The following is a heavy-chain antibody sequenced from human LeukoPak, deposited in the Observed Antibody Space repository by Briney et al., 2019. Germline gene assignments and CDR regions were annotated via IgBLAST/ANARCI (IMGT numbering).Heavy chain of an antibody. CDR1: GXTFSRYA. CDR2: IWFDGSNK. CDR3: AAGQNFGDY. Sequence: GGSLRLSCVVSGXTFSRYAMSWVRQAPGKGLEWVAVIWFDGSNKYYADSVKGRFSISRDNSKNTLFLQMNSLRAEDTAVYYCAAGQNFGDYWGQGTLVTVSS. J-gene: IGHJ4*02. D-gene: IGHD3-10*01. V-gene: IGHV3-33*08.